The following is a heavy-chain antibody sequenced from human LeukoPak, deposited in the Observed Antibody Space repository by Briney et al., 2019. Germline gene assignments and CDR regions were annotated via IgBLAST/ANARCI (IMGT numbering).Heavy chain of an antibody. D-gene: IGHD7-27*01. CDR2: ITTSDGNT. CDR3: AKDGGLWVSAHWGDS. V-gene: IGHV3-23*01. J-gene: IGHJ4*02. CDR1: GFTFSSYT. Sequence: GGSRGLSCEASGFTFSSYTMSWVRQAPGKGLDWVSTITTSDGNTYYADSVKGRFTVSRDNSKNTLFLQMNSLRAEDTAVYYCAKDGGLWVSAHWGDSWGRGTLVTVSS.